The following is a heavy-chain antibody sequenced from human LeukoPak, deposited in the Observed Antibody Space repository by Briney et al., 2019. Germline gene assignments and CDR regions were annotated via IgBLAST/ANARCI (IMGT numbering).Heavy chain of an antibody. J-gene: IGHJ4*02. V-gene: IGHV3-74*01. Sequence: GGSLRLSCAASGFTFSSYGMHGVRQAPGKGLVWVSRINSDGSSTSYADSVKGRFTISRDNAKNTLYLQMDSLRAEDTAMYYCARGTGSYYSLGYWGQGTLVTVSS. CDR3: ARGTGSYYSLGY. D-gene: IGHD1-26*01. CDR1: GFTFSSYG. CDR2: INSDGSST.